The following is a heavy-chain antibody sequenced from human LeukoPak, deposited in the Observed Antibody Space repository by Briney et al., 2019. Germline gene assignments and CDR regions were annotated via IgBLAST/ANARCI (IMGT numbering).Heavy chain of an antibody. V-gene: IGHV1-2*02. CDR1: GYTFTGYH. D-gene: IGHD2-8*01. Sequence: ASVKVSCKASGYTFTGYHMHWVRQAPGQGLEWMGWINPNSGDTNSAQNFQGRVTMTRDTSISTAYMELSSLRSDDTAVYYCARDRSMVRFDYWGQGTLVTVSS. CDR2: INPNSGDT. CDR3: ARDRSMVRFDY. J-gene: IGHJ4*02.